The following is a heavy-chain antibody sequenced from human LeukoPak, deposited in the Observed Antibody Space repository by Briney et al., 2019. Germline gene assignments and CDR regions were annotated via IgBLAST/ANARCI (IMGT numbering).Heavy chain of an antibody. CDR3: AREGDCRGGNCPFDY. V-gene: IGHV1-2*06. CDR1: GGTFSSYA. CDR2: ISPNSGVT. D-gene: IGHD2-15*01. Sequence: ASVKVSCKASGGTFSSYAISWVRQAPGLGLEWMGRISPNSGVTNYAQKFQGRVTMTRDTSISTANMELSRLRSDDAAVYYCAREGDCRGGNCPFDYWGQGTLVTVSS. J-gene: IGHJ4*02.